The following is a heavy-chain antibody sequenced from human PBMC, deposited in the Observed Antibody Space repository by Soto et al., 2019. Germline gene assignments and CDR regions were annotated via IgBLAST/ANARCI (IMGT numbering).Heavy chain of an antibody. V-gene: IGHV1-69*06. CDR2: IIPIFGTA. J-gene: IGHJ6*02. CDR1: GGTFSSCA. D-gene: IGHD2-2*01. CDR3: ARDLVYCSSTSCYSGSRFYGMDV. Sequence: SVKVSCKASGGTFSSCAISWVRQSPGQGLECMGGIIPIFGTANYAQKFQGRVTITADKSTSTAYMELSSLRSEDTAVYYCARDLVYCSSTSCYSGSRFYGMDVWGQGTTVTVSS.